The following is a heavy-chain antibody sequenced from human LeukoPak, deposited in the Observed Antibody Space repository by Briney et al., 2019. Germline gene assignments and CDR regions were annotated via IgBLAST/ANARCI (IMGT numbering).Heavy chain of an antibody. V-gene: IGHV1-8*03. CDR1: GYTFTSYD. D-gene: IGHD3-16*01. CDR2: MNPNSGNT. Sequence: ASVKVSCKASGYTFTSYDINWVRQATGQGLEWMGWMNPNSGNTGYAQKFQGRVTITRNTSISTAYMELSSLRSEDMAVYYCARSLGDLNYYYYYMDVWGKGTTVTVSS. CDR3: ARSLGDLNYYYYYMDV. J-gene: IGHJ6*03.